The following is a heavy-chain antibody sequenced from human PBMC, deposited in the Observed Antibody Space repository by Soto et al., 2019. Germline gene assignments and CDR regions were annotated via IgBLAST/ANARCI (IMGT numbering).Heavy chain of an antibody. CDR1: GFTFSSYW. Sequence: GGSLRLSCAASGFTFSSYWMNWVRQAPGKGLEWVASIKHEGSEKYYEDAVKGRFSISRDNANTTNYLQMNSHRAENTAVDYYARGGNDFWGGYYACRCDMKYYYSYGMDVWGQGTMVTVSS. J-gene: IGHJ6*02. CDR3: ARGGNDFWGGYYACRCDMKYYYSYGMDV. V-gene: IGHV3-7*01. CDR2: IKHEGSEK. D-gene: IGHD3-3*01.